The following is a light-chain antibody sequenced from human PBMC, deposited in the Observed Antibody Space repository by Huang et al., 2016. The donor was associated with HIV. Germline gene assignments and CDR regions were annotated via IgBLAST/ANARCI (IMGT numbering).Light chain of an antibody. CDR3: MEALKTPYT. J-gene: IGKJ2*01. CDR2: LGS. CDR1: QSLLHTNAYNY. Sequence: DIVMIQSPLSLPVTPGEPASISCRSSQSLLHTNAYNYLDWYLQKPGQSPQLLIYLGSGRASGVPDRFSGGGSGTRFSLNISRVEAEDGGIYYCMEALKTPYTFGQGTKLEIK. V-gene: IGKV2-28*01.